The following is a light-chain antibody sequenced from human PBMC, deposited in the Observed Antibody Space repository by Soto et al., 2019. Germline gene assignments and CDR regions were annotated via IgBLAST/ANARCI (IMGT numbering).Light chain of an antibody. Sequence: QSALTQPASVSGSPGQSITMSCTGTTSDVGSYSLLSWYQQHPGKAPKLMIYEDSKRPSGVSNRFSGSKSGNTASLTISGLQAEDEADYYCYSYAGSSIYVFGPGTKLTVL. CDR3: YSYAGSSIYV. V-gene: IGLV2-23*01. J-gene: IGLJ1*01. CDR1: TSDVGSYSL. CDR2: EDS.